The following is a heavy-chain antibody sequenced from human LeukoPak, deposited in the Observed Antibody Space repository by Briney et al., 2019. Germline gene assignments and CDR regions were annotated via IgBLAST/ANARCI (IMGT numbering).Heavy chain of an antibody. CDR2: ISGDSIHI. CDR3: TRFSREWYYYYMDV. Sequence: GGSLRLSCAASGFTFSSYSMNWVRQAPGKGLEWVSSISGDSIHIIYADSVRGRFTISRDDAKSSVYLQMNSLKTEDTGVYYCTRFSREWYYYYMDVWGKGTTVTVSS. CDR1: GFTFSSYS. V-gene: IGHV3-21*03. J-gene: IGHJ6*03. D-gene: IGHD3-3*01.